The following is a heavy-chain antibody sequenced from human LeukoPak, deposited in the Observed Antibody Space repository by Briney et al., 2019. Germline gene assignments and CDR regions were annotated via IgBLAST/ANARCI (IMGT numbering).Heavy chain of an antibody. J-gene: IGHJ5*02. CDR1: GDSMSRNY. CDR2: IYYRGGT. CDR3: ARGRDDFTYYYGSGSLNWFDP. V-gene: IGHV4-59*12. D-gene: IGHD3-10*01. Sequence: SETLSLTCTVSGDSMSRNYWSWIRQSPGKGLEWIGYIYYRGGTNYNPSLRGRVTLSVDTSKNQVSLKLSSVTAADTAVYYCARGRDDFTYYYGSGSLNWFDPWGQGTLVTVSS.